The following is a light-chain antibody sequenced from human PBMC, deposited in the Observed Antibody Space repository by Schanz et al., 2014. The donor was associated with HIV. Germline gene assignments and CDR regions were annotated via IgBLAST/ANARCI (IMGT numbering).Light chain of an antibody. CDR2: ANT. Sequence: QSVLTQPPSASGTPGQRVTISCSGSSSNTGSNTVNWYHHLPGTAPKLLIYANTNRPSGVPDRFSGSKSGTSASLAIAGLQLDDEADYYCQSYDKSLAAHYVFGTGTKLTV. V-gene: IGLV1-44*01. CDR1: SSNTGSNT. J-gene: IGLJ1*01. CDR3: QSYDKSLAAHYV.